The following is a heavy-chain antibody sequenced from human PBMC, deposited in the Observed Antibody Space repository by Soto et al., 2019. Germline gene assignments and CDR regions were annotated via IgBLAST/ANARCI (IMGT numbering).Heavy chain of an antibody. CDR3: ARGGMATTGADYFDY. D-gene: IGHD5-12*01. J-gene: IGHJ4*02. CDR1: GFTFSSYA. V-gene: IGHV3-30-3*01. CDR2: ISYDGSNK. Sequence: VGSLRLSCAASGFTFSSYAMHWVRQAPGKGLEWVAFISYDGSNKYYADSVKGRFTISRDNSKNTLYLQMNSLRAEDTAVYYCARGGMATTGADYFDYWGQGTLVTVSS.